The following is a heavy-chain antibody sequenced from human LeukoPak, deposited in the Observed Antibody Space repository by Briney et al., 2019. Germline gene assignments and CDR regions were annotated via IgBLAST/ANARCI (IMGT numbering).Heavy chain of an antibody. V-gene: IGHV3-30*04. Sequence: GGSLRLSCAAPGFTFSTYAMHWVRQAPGKGLEWVAVISYDGSNKYYADSVKGRFTISRDNSKNTLYLQMNSLRAEDTAVYYCARKSQAYYYGSGSPNYWGQGTLVTVSS. J-gene: IGHJ4*02. D-gene: IGHD3-10*01. CDR3: ARKSQAYYYGSGSPNY. CDR1: GFTFSTYA. CDR2: ISYDGSNK.